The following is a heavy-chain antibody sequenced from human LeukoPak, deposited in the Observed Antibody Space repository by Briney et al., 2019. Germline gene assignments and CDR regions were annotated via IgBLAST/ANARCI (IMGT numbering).Heavy chain of an antibody. CDR2: ISFDGSDK. V-gene: IGHV3-30*18. D-gene: IGHD2-2*01. J-gene: IGHJ5*02. Sequence: GGSLRLSCAASGFSFSKYGIHWVRQAPGKGLEWVAYISFDGSDKYYADSVKGRFTVSRDNSKNTLYLQMNSLRAEDTAVYYCAKDIVVVPAERDNWFDPWGQGTLVTVSS. CDR1: GFSFSKYG. CDR3: AKDIVVVPAERDNWFDP.